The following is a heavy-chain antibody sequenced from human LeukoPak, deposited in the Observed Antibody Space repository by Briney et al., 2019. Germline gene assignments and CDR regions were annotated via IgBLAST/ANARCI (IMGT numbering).Heavy chain of an antibody. CDR1: EFNFSTYG. Sequence: PGGCLRLFCAASEFNFSTYGMSWVRQAPGKGLEWVSSISGSGGSTQYADSVQGRFAISRDNSNNTLYLQMNSLRVEDTAMYFCAGDPNGDYIGTFDMWGRGTMVSVSS. CDR2: ISGSGGST. V-gene: IGHV3-23*01. D-gene: IGHD4-17*01. J-gene: IGHJ3*02. CDR3: AGDPNGDYIGTFDM.